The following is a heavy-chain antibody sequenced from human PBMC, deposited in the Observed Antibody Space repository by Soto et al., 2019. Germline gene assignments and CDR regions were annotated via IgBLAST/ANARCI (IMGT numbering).Heavy chain of an antibody. CDR1: GFTFSSYA. CDR3: AREELGIYFDY. CDR2: ISYDGSNK. D-gene: IGHD7-27*01. Sequence: QVQLVESGGGVVQPGRSLRLSCAASGFTFSSYAMHWVRQAPGKGLEWVAVISYDGSNKYYADSVKGRFTISRDNSKNTLYLQMNSLSAEDTAVYYCAREELGIYFDYWGQGTLVTVSS. V-gene: IGHV3-30-3*01. J-gene: IGHJ4*02.